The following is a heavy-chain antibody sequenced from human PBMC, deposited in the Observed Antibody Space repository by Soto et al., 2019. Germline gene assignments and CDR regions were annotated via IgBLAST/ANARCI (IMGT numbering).Heavy chain of an antibody. V-gene: IGHV1-58*01. D-gene: IGHD4-17*01. CDR2: IVVGSGNT. CDR3: AAEDYGGNSDPDY. CDR1: GFTFTSSA. Sequence: QMQLVQSGPEVKKPGTSVKVSCKASGFTFTSSAVQWVRQARGQRLEWIGWIVVGSGNTNYAQKFQERVTITRDMSTSTADMELSSLRSEDTAVYYCAAEDYGGNSDPDYWGQGTLVTVSS. J-gene: IGHJ4*02.